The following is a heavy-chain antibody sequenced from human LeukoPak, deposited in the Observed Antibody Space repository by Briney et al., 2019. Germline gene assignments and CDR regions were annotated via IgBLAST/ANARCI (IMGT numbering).Heavy chain of an antibody. D-gene: IGHD6-13*01. Sequence: VASVKVSCKASGGTFNSYAISWVRQAPGQGRERMGGIIPIFGTANYAQKFQGRVTITADKSTSTAYMELSSLRSEDTAVYYCARGGEAAAAAFDPWGQGTLVTVSS. CDR3: ARGGEAAAAAFDP. J-gene: IGHJ5*02. V-gene: IGHV1-69*06. CDR1: GGTFNSYA. CDR2: IIPIFGTA.